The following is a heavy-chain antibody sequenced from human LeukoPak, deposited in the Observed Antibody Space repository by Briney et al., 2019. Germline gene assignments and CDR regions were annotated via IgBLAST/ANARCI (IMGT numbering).Heavy chain of an antibody. CDR1: GFTFSSYS. D-gene: IGHD2-15*01. CDR3: AREVVVAAETDY. Sequence: GGSLRLSCAASGFTFSSYSMNWVRQAPGKGLEWVSSISSSSSYIYYADPVKGRFTISRDNAKNSLYLQMNSLRAEDTAVYYCAREVVVAAETDYWGQGTLVTVSS. CDR2: ISSSSSYI. J-gene: IGHJ4*02. V-gene: IGHV3-21*01.